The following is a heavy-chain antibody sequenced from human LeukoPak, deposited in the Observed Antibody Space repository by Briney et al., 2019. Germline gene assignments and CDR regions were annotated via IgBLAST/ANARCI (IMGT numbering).Heavy chain of an antibody. Sequence: PGGSLRLSCAASGFTFSNAWMSWVRQAPGKGLEWVGRIKSKTDGETTDYAAPVKGRFTISRDDSKNTLYLQMNSLKTEDTAVYYCTTDRTYGDAGYWGQGTLVTVSS. CDR3: TTDRTYGDAGY. D-gene: IGHD4-17*01. J-gene: IGHJ4*02. CDR2: IKSKTDGETT. CDR1: GFTFSNAW. V-gene: IGHV3-15*01.